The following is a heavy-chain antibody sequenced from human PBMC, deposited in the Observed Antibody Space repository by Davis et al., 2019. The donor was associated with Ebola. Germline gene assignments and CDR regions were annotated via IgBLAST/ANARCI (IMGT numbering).Heavy chain of an antibody. J-gene: IGHJ5*02. V-gene: IGHV1-46*01. CDR2: ISPSGGST. CDR3: ARGRIVVVPALNWFDP. D-gene: IGHD2-2*01. Sequence: ASVKVSCKASGYTFTSYYMHWVRQAPGQGLEWMGIISPSGGSTSYAQKFQGRVTMTRDTSTSTVYMELSSLRSEDTAVYYCARGRIVVVPALNWFDPWGQGTLVTVSS. CDR1: GYTFTSYY.